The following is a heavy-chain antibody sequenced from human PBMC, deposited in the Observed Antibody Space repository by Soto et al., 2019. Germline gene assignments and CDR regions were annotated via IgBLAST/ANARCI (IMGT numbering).Heavy chain of an antibody. Sequence: QVQLVQSGAEVKKPGASVKVSCKASGYTFTSYGISWVRQAPGQGLEWMGWITAYNGNTNYAQKFQGRVTMTTETTRSTVYLERRRLRSVDEAAYFCVVAAHGYCLAYWGQGTLFTVSS. D-gene: IGHD2-15*01. CDR2: ITAYNGNT. J-gene: IGHJ4*02. CDR1: GYTFTSYG. CDR3: VVAAHGYCLAY. V-gene: IGHV1-18*01.